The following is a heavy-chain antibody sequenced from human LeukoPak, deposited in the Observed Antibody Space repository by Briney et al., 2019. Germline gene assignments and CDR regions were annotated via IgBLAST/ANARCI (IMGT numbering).Heavy chain of an antibody. V-gene: IGHV1-18*01. J-gene: IGHJ6*02. D-gene: IGHD6-13*01. CDR1: GYTFTSYG. Sequence: ASVKVSCKASGYTFTSYGISWVQQAPGQGLEWMGWISAYNGNTNYAQKLQGRVTMTTDTSTSTAYMELRSLRSDDTAVYYCARGYIAAAGPYYYGMDVWGQGTTVTVSS. CDR3: ARGYIAAAGPYYYGMDV. CDR2: ISAYNGNT.